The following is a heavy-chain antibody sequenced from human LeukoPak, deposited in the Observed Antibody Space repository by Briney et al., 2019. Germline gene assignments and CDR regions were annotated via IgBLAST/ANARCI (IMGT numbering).Heavy chain of an antibody. CDR3: AKIRNSDFDY. CDR1: GFTFSSYD. V-gene: IGHV3-30*02. CDR2: IRYDGSNK. J-gene: IGHJ4*02. Sequence: GGSLRLSCAASGFTFSSYDMHWVRQAPGKGLEWVAFIRYDGSNKYYPDSVKGRFNASRDNSKNTLYLQINSLRADDTAVYDCAKIRNSDFDYWGQGTLVTVSS. D-gene: IGHD1-14*01.